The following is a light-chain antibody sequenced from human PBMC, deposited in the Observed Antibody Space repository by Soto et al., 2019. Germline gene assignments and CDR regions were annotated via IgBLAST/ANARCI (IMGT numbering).Light chain of an antibody. Sequence: DIQMTQSPSTLSASVGDRVTITCRASQSISSWLAWYQQKPGKAPKLLIYDASSLESGVPSRFSGSGSGTELTLTVRSLQPDDFATYYCQQYNSYWTFGQGTKV. V-gene: IGKV1-5*01. CDR2: DAS. CDR1: QSISSW. CDR3: QQYNSYWT. J-gene: IGKJ1*01.